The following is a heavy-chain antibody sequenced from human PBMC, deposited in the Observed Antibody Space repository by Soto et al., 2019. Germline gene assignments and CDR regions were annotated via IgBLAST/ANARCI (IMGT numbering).Heavy chain of an antibody. CDR1: GFSLSTSGVG. Sequence: QITLKESGPTLVKPTQTLTLTCTFSGFSLSTSGVGVGWIRQPPGKALEWLALIYWDDDKRYSPSLKSRPTITKDTYKNQVVLTMTTMDPVDTATYYFAHVWYSSSPIRWGQGTLVTVSS. CDR2: IYWDDDK. D-gene: IGHD6-13*01. CDR3: AHVWYSSSPIR. J-gene: IGHJ4*02. V-gene: IGHV2-5*02.